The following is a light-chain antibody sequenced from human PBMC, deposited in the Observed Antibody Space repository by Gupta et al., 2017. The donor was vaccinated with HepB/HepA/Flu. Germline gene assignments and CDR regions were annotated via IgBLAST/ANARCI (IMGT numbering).Light chain of an antibody. CDR2: DDR. J-gene: IGLJ1*01. V-gene: IGLV3-21*03. CDR3: QVWDGDSDHYV. Sequence: SYVLTQPPSVSVAPGKTATTTCGENNIGSKSVHWYQQKPGQAPVLVVYDDRDRPLGIPERFSGSNSGNTATLTISRVEAGDEADYYCQVWDGDSDHYVFGTGTKVTVL. CDR1: NIGSKS.